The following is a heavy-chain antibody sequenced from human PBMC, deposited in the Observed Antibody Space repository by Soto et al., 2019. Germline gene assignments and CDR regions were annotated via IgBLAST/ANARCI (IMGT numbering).Heavy chain of an antibody. CDR2: TTAILGTR. J-gene: IGHJ4*02. CDR3: AAGDSSDTGDH. V-gene: IGHV1-69*01. Sequence: QGQLVQSGAEVKKPGSSVKVSCKASGYTLSHYGVSWLRQVPGKGLEWMGGTTAILGTRDYAQKFQGRMTSTSDESTTTSYMELKSLTSDDTAVYYCAAGDSSDTGDHWGQGTLVTVSS. CDR1: GYTLSHYG. D-gene: IGHD5-18*01.